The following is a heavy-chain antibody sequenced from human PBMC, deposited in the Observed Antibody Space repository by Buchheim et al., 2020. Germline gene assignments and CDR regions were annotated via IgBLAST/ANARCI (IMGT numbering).Heavy chain of an antibody. V-gene: IGHV4-34*01. CDR2: INHSGST. J-gene: IGHJ6*03. CDR3: ARGSSGSSTSFPYYYYMDV. CDR1: GGSFSGYY. Sequence: QVQLQQWGAGLLKPSETLSLTCAVYGGSFSGYYWSWIRQPPGKGLEWIGEINHSGSTNYNPSLKSRVTISVDTSKNQFSLKVSSVTAADTAVYYCARGSSGSSTSFPYYYYMDVWGKGTT. D-gene: IGHD2-2*01.